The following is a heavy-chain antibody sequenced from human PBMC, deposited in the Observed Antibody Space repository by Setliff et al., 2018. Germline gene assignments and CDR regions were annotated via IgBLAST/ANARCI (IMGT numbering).Heavy chain of an antibody. CDR3: ARARPATIAGVVPGVADFGIDV. D-gene: IGHD2-2*01. J-gene: IGHJ6*02. CDR2: IYTSGST. Sequence: SQTLSLTCSVSSGSMRNYYWIWIRQPAGEGLEWIGRIYTSGSTNYNPSLKRRVTISLEMSKNQFSLTLSSVTAADTAVYYCARARPATIAGVVPGVADFGIDVWGQGTTVTVSS. CDR1: SGSMRNYY. V-gene: IGHV4-4*07.